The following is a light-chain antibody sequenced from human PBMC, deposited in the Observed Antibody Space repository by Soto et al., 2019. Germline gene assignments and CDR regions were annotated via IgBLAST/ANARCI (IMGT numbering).Light chain of an antibody. V-gene: IGLV2-14*03. J-gene: IGLJ2*01. CDR1: STDVGDFNY. CDR3: RSYSSSTTHVA. CDR2: DVT. Sequence: QSALTQPASVSGSPGRSVTISCTGTSTDVGDFNYVSWYQHLPGRAPKLIIYDVTNRPSGISYRFSASKSGRTASLTISGLQAEDEADYYCRSYSSSTTHVAFGGGTKVTVL.